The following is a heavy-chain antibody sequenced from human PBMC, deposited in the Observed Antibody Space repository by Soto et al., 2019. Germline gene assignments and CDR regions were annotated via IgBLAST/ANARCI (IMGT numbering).Heavy chain of an antibody. Sequence: SETLSLTCTVSGGSVSSGSYYWNWIRQPPGKGLEWIGYIYYTGGTNYNPSLKSRLTISSDTSKNQFSLRLSSVTAADTAVYYCAREDTDLDYWGQGTLVTVSS. CDR2: IYYTGGT. V-gene: IGHV4-61*01. CDR1: GGSVSSGSYY. J-gene: IGHJ4*02. CDR3: AREDTDLDY.